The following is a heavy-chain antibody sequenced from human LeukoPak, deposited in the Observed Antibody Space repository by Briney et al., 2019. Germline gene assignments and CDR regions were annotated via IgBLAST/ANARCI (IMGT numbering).Heavy chain of an antibody. CDR2: ISGSGGST. CDR3: AKPLYYYDSSGYYYGY. D-gene: IGHD3-22*01. V-gene: IGHV3-23*01. Sequence: GGSLRLSCAASGFTFSSYAMSWVRQAPGKGLEWVSAISGSGGSTYYADSVKGRFTISRDNSENTLYLQMNSLRAEDTAVYYCAKPLYYYDSSGYYYGYWGQGTLVTVSS. J-gene: IGHJ4*02. CDR1: GFTFSSYA.